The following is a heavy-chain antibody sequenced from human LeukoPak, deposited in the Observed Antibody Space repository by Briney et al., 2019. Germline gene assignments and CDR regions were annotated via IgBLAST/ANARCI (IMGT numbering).Heavy chain of an antibody. CDR1: GGSISSYY. CDR2: IYYSGST. J-gene: IGHJ5*02. Sequence: SETLSLTCTVSGGSISSYYWSWIRQPPGKGLEWIGYIYYSGSTNYNPSLKSRVTISVDTSKNQFSLKLSSVTAADTAVYYCARGRGSGWYNWFDPWGQGTLVTVSS. D-gene: IGHD6-19*01. CDR3: ARGRGSGWYNWFDP. V-gene: IGHV4-59*01.